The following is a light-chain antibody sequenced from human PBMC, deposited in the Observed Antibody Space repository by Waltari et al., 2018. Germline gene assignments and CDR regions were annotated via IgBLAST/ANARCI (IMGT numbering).Light chain of an antibody. Sequence: QSALTQPRPVSGSPGQSVTISCTGTSSDVGGYNYVSWYQQHPGKAPKLMIYDVSKRPSGVPDRFSGSKSGNTASLTISGLQAEDEADYYCCSYAGSTGNVFGTGTKVTVL. CDR2: DVS. V-gene: IGLV2-11*01. J-gene: IGLJ1*01. CDR1: SSDVGGYNY. CDR3: CSYAGSTGNV.